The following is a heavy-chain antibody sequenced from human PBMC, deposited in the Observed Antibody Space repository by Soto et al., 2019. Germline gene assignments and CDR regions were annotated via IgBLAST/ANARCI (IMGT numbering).Heavy chain of an antibody. Sequence: PSETLSLTCTVSGGSISSYYWSWIRQPPGKGLEWIGYIYYSGSTNYNPSLKSRVTISVDTSKNQFSLKLSSVTAADTAVYYCARLPGIAAAGTWGGYYYYGMGVWGQGTTVTVSS. CDR3: ARLPGIAAAGTWGGYYYYGMGV. V-gene: IGHV4-59*01. D-gene: IGHD6-13*01. CDR1: GGSISSYY. CDR2: IYYSGST. J-gene: IGHJ6*02.